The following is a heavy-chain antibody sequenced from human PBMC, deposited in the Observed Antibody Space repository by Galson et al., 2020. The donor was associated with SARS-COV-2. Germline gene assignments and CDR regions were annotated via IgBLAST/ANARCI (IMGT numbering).Heavy chain of an antibody. D-gene: IGHD4-17*01. J-gene: IGHJ6*02. CDR1: GYSFNIYW. Sequence: GESLKISCQGSGYSFNIYWIAWVRQMPGQGLEWMGIIYPDDSTTIYSPSFQGQVTISADKSISTAYLQWSSLKASDTAIYYCARPSGDNSYYYGMDVWGQGTTITVSS. CDR2: IYPDDSTT. CDR3: ARPSGDNSYYYGMDV. V-gene: IGHV5-51*01.